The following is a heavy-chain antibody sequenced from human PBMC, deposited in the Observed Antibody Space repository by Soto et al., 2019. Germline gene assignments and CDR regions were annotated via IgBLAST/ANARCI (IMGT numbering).Heavy chain of an antibody. J-gene: IGHJ3*01. CDR1: GFTFTTTW. CDR3: TTDGSFAQHV. CDR2: INNDGGVT. Sequence: GGPLRLSCAASGFTFTTTWLHWVRQAPGMGLVWVSHINNDGGVTTYADSVKGRFTISRDNAKNTVYLQMNSLRAEDTAVYYCTTDGSFAQHVWGQGIMVTVSS. V-gene: IGHV3-74*03. D-gene: IGHD1-1*01.